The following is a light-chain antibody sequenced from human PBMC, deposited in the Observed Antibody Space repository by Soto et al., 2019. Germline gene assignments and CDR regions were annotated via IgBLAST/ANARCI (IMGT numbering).Light chain of an antibody. CDR1: QGISSY. CDR3: QQLNSYPRT. V-gene: IGKV1-9*01. Sequence: DIQLTQSPSFLSASVGDRVTITFRASQGISSYLACYHQKPGKAPKLLIYAASTLQSGVPSRFSGSGSGTEFTLTISSLQPEDFATYYCQQLNSYPRTFGGGTKVDIK. J-gene: IGKJ4*01. CDR2: AAS.